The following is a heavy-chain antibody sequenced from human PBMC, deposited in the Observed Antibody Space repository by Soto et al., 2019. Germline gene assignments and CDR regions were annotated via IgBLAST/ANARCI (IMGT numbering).Heavy chain of an antibody. CDR1: GGSISSSSYY. CDR2: FYYSGST. D-gene: IGHD3-16*01. J-gene: IGHJ4*02. Sequence: QLQLQESGPGLVKPSETLSLTCTVSGGSISSSSYYWGWIRQPPGKGLEWIGSFYYSGSTYFNPSLTTRVPISVDTAKNQFSLKLSSVTAADTAVYYCARHWGRKVFDYWGQRTLVTVSS. V-gene: IGHV4-39*01. CDR3: ARHWGRKVFDY.